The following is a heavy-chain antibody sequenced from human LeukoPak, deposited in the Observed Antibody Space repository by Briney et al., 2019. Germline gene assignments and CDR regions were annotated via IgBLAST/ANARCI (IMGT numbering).Heavy chain of an antibody. CDR2: INHSGST. D-gene: IGHD5-18*01. V-gene: IGHV4-34*01. CDR3: ARQSHVDTSMVF. J-gene: IGHJ4*02. Sequence: SETLSLTCAVYGGSFSAYYWSWIRQPPGKGLEWIGEINHSGSTNYNPSLKSRVTISVDKSKNQFSLNLSSVTAADTAVYYCARQSHVDTSMVFWGQGTLVTASS. CDR1: GGSFSAYY.